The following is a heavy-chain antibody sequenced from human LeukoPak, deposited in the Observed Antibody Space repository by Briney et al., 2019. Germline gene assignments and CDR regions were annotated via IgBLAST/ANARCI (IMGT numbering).Heavy chain of an antibody. D-gene: IGHD2/OR15-2a*01. V-gene: IGHV3-7*01. CDR1: GFTFTNYW. J-gene: IGHJ4*02. CDR2: IKQDGGAK. CDR3: ARERVTTTSFDY. Sequence: PGGSLRLSCAASGFTFTNYWMNWLRQAPGKGLKWVANIKQDGGAKNYVDSVKGRFTISRDNAKNSLYLQMNNLRVEDTAVYYCARERVTTTSFDYWGQGVLVTVSS.